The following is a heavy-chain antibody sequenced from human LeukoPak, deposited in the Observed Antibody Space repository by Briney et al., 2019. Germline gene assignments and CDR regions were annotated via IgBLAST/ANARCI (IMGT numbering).Heavy chain of an antibody. CDR2: ISSSGST. V-gene: IGHV4-4*07. CDR1: GGSISSYY. Sequence: SETLSLTCTVSGGSISSYYWSWIRQPAGKGLEWIGRISSSGSTNYNPSLKSRVTISVDTSKNQFSLKLSSVSAADTAVYFCARGPYSYDSSGAFDIWGQGTMVTVSS. CDR3: ARGPYSYDSSGAFDI. J-gene: IGHJ3*02. D-gene: IGHD3-22*01.